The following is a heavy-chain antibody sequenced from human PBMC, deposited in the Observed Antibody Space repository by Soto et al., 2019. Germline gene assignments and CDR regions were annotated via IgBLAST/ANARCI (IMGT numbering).Heavy chain of an antibody. CDR3: ARYTAVADPYYFDY. D-gene: IGHD6-19*01. V-gene: IGHV3-23*01. J-gene: IGHJ4*02. CDR1: GFNFSNFA. Sequence: GSLRLSCAASGFNFSNFAMSWVRQAPGKGLEWVAGISDGVDRAYYGDSVKGRFTISRDTSKNMLYLHMNSLRAEDTAIYYCARYTAVADPYYFDYWGQGTLVTVSS. CDR2: ISDGVDRA.